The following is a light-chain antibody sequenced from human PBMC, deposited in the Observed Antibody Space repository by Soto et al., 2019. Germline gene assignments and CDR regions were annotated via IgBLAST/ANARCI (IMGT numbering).Light chain of an antibody. V-gene: IGKV3-11*01. CDR1: QSINTY. Sequence: ENVLTQSPATLSLSPGEGATLSCRASQSINTYLAWYQQKPGQAPRLLIYDASKRATGIPARFSGSGSGTEFSLTISSLQPDDSATYYCQNYNQYSRTFGQGTKVDIK. CDR2: DAS. J-gene: IGKJ1*01. CDR3: QNYNQYSRT.